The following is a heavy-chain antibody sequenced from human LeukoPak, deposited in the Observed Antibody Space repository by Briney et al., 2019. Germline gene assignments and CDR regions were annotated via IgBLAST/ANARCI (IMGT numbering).Heavy chain of an antibody. D-gene: IGHD3-22*01. CDR3: ARTYYDSSGHRNFDY. CDR2: IRSSSSYT. V-gene: IGHV3-11*06. Sequence: PGGSLRLSCAASGFXFSDYYITWIRQAPGKGLEWVSYIRSSSSYTNYADSVKGRFTISRDNAKNSLYLQMNSLRAEDTAVYYCARTYYDSSGHRNFDYWGQGTLVTVSS. CDR1: GFXFSDYY. J-gene: IGHJ4*02.